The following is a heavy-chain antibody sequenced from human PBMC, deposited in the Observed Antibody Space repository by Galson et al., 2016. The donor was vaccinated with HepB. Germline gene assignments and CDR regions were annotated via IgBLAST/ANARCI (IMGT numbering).Heavy chain of an antibody. CDR1: GFTFSYYD. CDR3: VRDDQMSGSMDV. D-gene: IGHD3-10*01. V-gene: IGHV3-13*01. CDR2: IGSDGAT. J-gene: IGHJ6*02. Sequence: SLRLSCAASGFTFSYYDMHWVRQGTGKRLEWVSAIGSDGATFYPDSVKGRFTISRENAKNSLYLQMNSLRAGDTAVYYCVRDDQMSGSMDVWGQGTTVTVSS.